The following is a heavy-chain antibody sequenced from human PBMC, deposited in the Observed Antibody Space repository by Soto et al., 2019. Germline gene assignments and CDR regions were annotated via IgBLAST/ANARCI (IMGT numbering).Heavy chain of an antibody. Sequence: QLQLQESGPGLVKPSETLSLTCTVSGGSISSSSYYWGWIRQPPGKGLEWIGSIYYSGSTYYNPSLKHRVTISVATSKNQFSLKLSSVTAADTAVYYCARHLNYYDSSGYPDYWGQGTLVTVSS. V-gene: IGHV4-39*01. CDR1: GGSISSSSYY. J-gene: IGHJ4*02. D-gene: IGHD3-22*01. CDR3: ARHLNYYDSSGYPDY. CDR2: IYYSGST.